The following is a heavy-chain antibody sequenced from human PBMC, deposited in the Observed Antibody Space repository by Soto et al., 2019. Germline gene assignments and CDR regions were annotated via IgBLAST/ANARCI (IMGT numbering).Heavy chain of an antibody. CDR1: GFTFDDYA. V-gene: IGHV3-9*01. CDR2: ISWNSGSI. J-gene: IGHJ4*02. Sequence: GGSLRLSCAASGFTFDDYAMHWVRQAPGKGLEWVSGISWNSGSIGYADSVKGRFTISRDNAKNSLYLQMNSLRTEDTALYYCAKEGRASDRYSGYDYTHYEVWGQGTLVTVSS. D-gene: IGHD5-12*01. CDR3: AKEGRASDRYSGYDYTHYEV.